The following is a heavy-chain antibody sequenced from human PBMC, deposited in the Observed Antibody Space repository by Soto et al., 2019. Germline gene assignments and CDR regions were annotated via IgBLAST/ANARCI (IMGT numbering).Heavy chain of an antibody. CDR2: IDPTGGKT. V-gene: IGHV1-46*01. D-gene: IGHD5-18*01. CDR1: GYTFTRDQ. CDR3: ARVMRSLLSITALDT. Sequence: ASVKGSCKASGYTFTRDQIHWVRQAPGQGLEWMGMIDPTGGKTNYAQKFQGRVTMTRDTSTRTVYMALSSLRSEDTAIYFCARVMRSLLSITALDTWGQGTLVTVSS. J-gene: IGHJ5*02.